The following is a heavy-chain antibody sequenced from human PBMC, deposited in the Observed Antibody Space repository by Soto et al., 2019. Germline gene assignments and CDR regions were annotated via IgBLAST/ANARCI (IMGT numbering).Heavy chain of an antibody. CDR1: GFTFNRYA. V-gene: IGHV3-64D*08. Sequence: GGSLRLSCSASGFTFNRYAMHWVRQAPGKGLEYVSGVSSNGGSTYDADSVKGRFTISRDNSKNTLYLQMSSLRAEDTGVYYCVKDEGSGPLGHWGQGTLVTVSS. D-gene: IGHD2-15*01. CDR3: VKDEGSGPLGH. CDR2: VSSNGGST. J-gene: IGHJ5*02.